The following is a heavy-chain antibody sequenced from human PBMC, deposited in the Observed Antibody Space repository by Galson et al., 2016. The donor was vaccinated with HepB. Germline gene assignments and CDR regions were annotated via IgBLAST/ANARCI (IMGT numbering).Heavy chain of an antibody. D-gene: IGHD2-15*01. V-gene: IGHV1-46*01. Sequence: SVKVSCKASGYTFTSYYMHWVRQAPGQGLEWMGIINPSGGSTSYAQKFQGRVTVTRDTSTSTVYMELSSLRSEDTAIYYCARDLYCYSCGWDYYYYNMDVWGQGSTVTVSS. CDR2: INPSGGST. J-gene: IGHJ6*03. CDR3: ARDLYCYSCGWDYYYYNMDV. CDR1: GYTFTSYY.